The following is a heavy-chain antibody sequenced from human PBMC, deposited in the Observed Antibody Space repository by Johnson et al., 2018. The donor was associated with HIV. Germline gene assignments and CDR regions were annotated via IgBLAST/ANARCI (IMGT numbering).Heavy chain of an antibody. J-gene: IGHJ3*02. CDR1: GFIFSSNY. D-gene: IGHD2-2*01. CDR3: ARGLGSRSAFDI. V-gene: IGHV3-66*01. CDR2: IYSGGST. Sequence: VQLVESGGGLVQPGGSLRLSCAASGFIFSSNYMSWVRQAPGKGLEWVSVIYSGGSTYYADSVKGRFTISRDNSKNTLYLQMNSVRAEDTAVYYCARGLGSRSAFDIWGQGTMVTVSS.